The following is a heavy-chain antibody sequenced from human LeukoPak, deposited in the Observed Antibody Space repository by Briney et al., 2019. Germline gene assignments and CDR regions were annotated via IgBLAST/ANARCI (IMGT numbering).Heavy chain of an antibody. CDR2: INHSGST. CDR3: ARVRGYGGNSVLQPYYFDY. D-gene: IGHD4-23*01. Sequence: SETLSLTCAVYGGSFSGYYWSWIRQPPGKGLEWIGEINHSGSTNYNPSLKSRVTISVDTSKNQFSLKLSSVTAADTAVYYCARVRGYGGNSVLQPYYFDYWGQGTLVTVSS. J-gene: IGHJ4*02. CDR1: GGSFSGYY. V-gene: IGHV4-34*01.